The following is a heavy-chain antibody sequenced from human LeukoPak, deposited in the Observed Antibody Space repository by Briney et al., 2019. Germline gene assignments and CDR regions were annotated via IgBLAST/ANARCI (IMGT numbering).Heavy chain of an antibody. CDR3: ARSLGWGSTFDY. D-gene: IGHD7-27*01. V-gene: IGHV4-31*03. Sequence: PSQTLSLTCTVSGGSISSGGYYWSWIRQHPGKGLEWIGYIYYGGSTYYNPSLKSRVTISVDTSKNQFSLKLSSVTAADTAVYYCARSLGWGSTFDYWGQGTLVTVSS. CDR1: GGSISSGGYY. CDR2: IYYGGST. J-gene: IGHJ4*02.